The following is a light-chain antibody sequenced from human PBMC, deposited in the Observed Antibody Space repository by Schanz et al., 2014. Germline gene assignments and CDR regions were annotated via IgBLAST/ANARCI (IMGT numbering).Light chain of an antibody. J-gene: IGKJ1*01. CDR3: QQYSNWPSWT. Sequence: EIVLTQSPGTLSLSPGERATLSCRASQSVSGSYLAWYQQKPGQAPRLLIYGAFSRATGIPANFSGSGSGTEFTLTISSLQSEDFAVYYCQQYSNWPSWTFGQGTKVEIK. CDR2: GAF. V-gene: IGKV3-20*01. CDR1: QSVSGSY.